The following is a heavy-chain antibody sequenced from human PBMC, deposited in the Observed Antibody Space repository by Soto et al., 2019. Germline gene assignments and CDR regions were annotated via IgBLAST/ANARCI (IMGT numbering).Heavy chain of an antibody. Sequence: GGSLRLSCAASGFTFSSYAMHWVRQAPGKGLEWVALISYDGSDKDYADSVKGRFTTSRDNGKNSLYLQMNSLGAEDTAIYYCARALQLRYGPYFDLWGQGALVTVSS. V-gene: IGHV3-30-3*01. CDR3: ARALQLRYGPYFDL. CDR2: ISYDGSDK. CDR1: GFTFSSYA. D-gene: IGHD2-2*02. J-gene: IGHJ4*02.